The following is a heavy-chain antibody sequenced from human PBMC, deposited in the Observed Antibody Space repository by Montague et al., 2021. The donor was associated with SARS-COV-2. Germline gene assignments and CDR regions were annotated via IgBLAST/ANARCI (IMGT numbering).Heavy chain of an antibody. CDR3: ARTRGGSYLDAFDI. Sequence: SLRLSCAASGFTFSSYAMHWVRQAPGKGLEWVAVISYDGSNKYYADSVKGRFTISRDNSKNTLYLQMNSLRAKDTAVYYCARTRGGSYLDAFDIWGQGTMVTVSS. CDR1: GFTFSSYA. V-gene: IGHV3-30*04. D-gene: IGHD1-26*01. CDR2: ISYDGSNK. J-gene: IGHJ3*02.